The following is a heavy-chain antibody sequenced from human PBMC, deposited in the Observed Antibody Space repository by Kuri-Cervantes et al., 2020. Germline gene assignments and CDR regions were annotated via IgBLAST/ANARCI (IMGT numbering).Heavy chain of an antibody. D-gene: IGHD4-17*01. CDR2: ISYDGSNK. Sequence: GESLKISCAASGFTFDSHAMSWVRQPPGKGLEWVAVISYDGSNKYYAGSVKGRFTISRDNSKNTLYLQMNSLRAEDTAVYYCANHDYGDPRADYWGQGTLVTVSS. V-gene: IGHV3-30*18. J-gene: IGHJ4*02. CDR3: ANHDYGDPRADY. CDR1: GFTFDSHA.